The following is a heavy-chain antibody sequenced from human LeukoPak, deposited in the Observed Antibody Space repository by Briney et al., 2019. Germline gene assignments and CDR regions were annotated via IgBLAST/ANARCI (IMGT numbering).Heavy chain of an antibody. CDR1: GGSVSSGGYA. V-gene: IGHV4-30-2*06. CDR2: IYDSGST. J-gene: IGHJ4*02. Sequence: SETLSPTCTVSGGSVSSGGYAWTWFRQSPGKGLEWIGYIYDSGSTYYKPSLKSRVTISLDGSNNQFSLKMTSVTAADTAVYYCARYGGSGTYYFDYWGQGTPVTVSS. CDR3: ARYGGSGTYYFDY. D-gene: IGHD3-10*01.